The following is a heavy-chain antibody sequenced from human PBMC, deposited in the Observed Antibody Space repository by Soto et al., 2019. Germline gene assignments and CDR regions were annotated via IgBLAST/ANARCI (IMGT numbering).Heavy chain of an antibody. D-gene: IGHD1-26*01. CDR1: GFTFSSYS. Sequence: EVQLVESGGGLVQPGGSLRLSCAASGFTFSSYSMNWVRQAPGKGLEWVSYISSSSSTIYYADSVEGRFTISRDNAKNSLYLQKNRLRAEDTAVYYCAREEGLLNWFDPWVQGTLVTVSS. CDR3: AREEGLLNWFDP. J-gene: IGHJ5*02. V-gene: IGHV3-48*01. CDR2: ISSSSSTI.